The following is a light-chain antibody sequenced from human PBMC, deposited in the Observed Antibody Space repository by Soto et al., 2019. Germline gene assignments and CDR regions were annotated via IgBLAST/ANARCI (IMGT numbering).Light chain of an antibody. CDR3: QQRSAWPRST. CDR1: QRVISY. CDR2: DIS. Sequence: DIVLTQFPATLSLSPGERATLSCRASQRVISYLAWYQHKPCQAPRLLIDDISNRATGIPARFIGSGSGTDFTISISSLEPEESAVNYCQQRSAWPRSTFGQGTKLEIK. V-gene: IGKV3-11*01. J-gene: IGKJ2*02.